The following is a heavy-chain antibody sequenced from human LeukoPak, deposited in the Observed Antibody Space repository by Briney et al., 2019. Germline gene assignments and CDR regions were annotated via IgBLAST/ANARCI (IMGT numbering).Heavy chain of an antibody. J-gene: IGHJ5*02. CDR2: ISKDGGGT. CDR3: AKGSSGYFADL. D-gene: IGHD3-22*01. V-gene: IGHV3-23*01. Sequence: PGGSLRLSCAASGFIFNNYGLIWVRQAPGKGLEWVSAISKDGGGTQYADFVEGRYTISRDKSKNTLFLQMSSLRAEDTALYYCAKGSSGYFADLWGQGTLVTVSS. CDR1: GFIFNNYG.